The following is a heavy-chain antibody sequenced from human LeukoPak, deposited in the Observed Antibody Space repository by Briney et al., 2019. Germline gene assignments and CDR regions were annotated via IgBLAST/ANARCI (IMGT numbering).Heavy chain of an antibody. D-gene: IGHD2-15*01. CDR1: GFTLSRFA. V-gene: IGHV3-30*02. CDR2: IRYDGNDK. Sequence: PGGSLRLSCAASGFTLSRFAMHWVRQGPGKGLEWVAFIRYDGNDKYYADSVKGRFTISRDNSKNTLSLQMNSLRPEDTAVYYCTKARWWLPDYWGQGALVTVSS. CDR3: TKARWWLPDY. J-gene: IGHJ4*02.